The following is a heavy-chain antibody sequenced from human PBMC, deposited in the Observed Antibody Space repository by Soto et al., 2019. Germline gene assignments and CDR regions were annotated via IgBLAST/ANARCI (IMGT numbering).Heavy chain of an antibody. J-gene: IGHJ4*02. Sequence: QVQLVQSGAEVKKPGSSVKVSWKASGGTFSSYAISWVRQAPGQGLEWMGGIIPIFGTANYAQKFLGRVTITADESTSTAYMELSSLRSEDTAVYYCARTLDPYYYFDYWGQGTLVTVSS. CDR3: ARTLDPYYYFDY. D-gene: IGHD1-1*01. V-gene: IGHV1-69*01. CDR1: GGTFSSYA. CDR2: IIPIFGTA.